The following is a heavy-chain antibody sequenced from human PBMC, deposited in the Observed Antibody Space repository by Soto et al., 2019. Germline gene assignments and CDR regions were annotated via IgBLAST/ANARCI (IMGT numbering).Heavy chain of an antibody. D-gene: IGHD6-13*01. Sequence: QLQLQESGPGLVKPSETLSLSCTVSGGSISSTIYYWGWIRQPPGKGLEWIGSIYYSGSTYYNPSLKSRGTISVDTSKNQFSLKLSSVTAADTAVYYCARRGIAVALYSWGQGTLVTLSS. CDR1: GGSISSTIYY. J-gene: IGHJ4*02. V-gene: IGHV4-39*01. CDR2: IYYSGST. CDR3: ARRGIAVALYS.